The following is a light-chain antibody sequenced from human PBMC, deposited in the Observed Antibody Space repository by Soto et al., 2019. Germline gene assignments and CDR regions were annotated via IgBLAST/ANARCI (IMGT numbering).Light chain of an antibody. J-gene: IGLJ1*01. CDR3: SSYTSSSIDYV. Sequence: QSALTQPASVSGSPGQSITISCSGTSSDVGGCNYVSWYQQHPGKAPKLMIYEVSNRPSGVSNRCSGSRSGNTASLTTSWLQAEDEADYYCSSYTSSSIDYVFGTGTKVTVL. V-gene: IGLV2-14*01. CDR2: EVS. CDR1: SSDVGGCNY.